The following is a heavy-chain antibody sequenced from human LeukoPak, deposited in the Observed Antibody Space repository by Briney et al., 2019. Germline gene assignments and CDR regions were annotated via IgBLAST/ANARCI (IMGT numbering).Heavy chain of an antibody. V-gene: IGHV3-21*04. CDR1: GFTFSSYS. CDR2: ISSSSSYI. CDR3: AKGRMVYASVVDY. Sequence: GGSLRLSCAASGFTFSSYSMNWVRQAPGKGLEWVSSISSSSSYIYYADSVKGRFTISRDNSKNTLYLQMNSLRAEDTAVYYCAKGRMVYASVVDYWGQGTLVTVSS. J-gene: IGHJ4*02. D-gene: IGHD2-8*01.